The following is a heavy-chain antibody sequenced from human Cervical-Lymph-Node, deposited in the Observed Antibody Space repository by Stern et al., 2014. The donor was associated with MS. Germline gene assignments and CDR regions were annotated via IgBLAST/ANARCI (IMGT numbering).Heavy chain of an antibody. V-gene: IGHV1-69*06. D-gene: IGHD3-10*01. J-gene: IGHJ5*02. CDR3: ARGAGDNWFDP. CDR2: IIPFVGTGTV. CDR1: GG. Sequence: QVQLVQSGADVKKPGSSVRVSCKASGGISWLRQAPGQGLEWMGGIIPFVGTGTVNYAQNFQGRLTIIADTSTNTTYRELSSLRFDDPAVYYCARGAGDNWFDPWGQGTLVSVPS.